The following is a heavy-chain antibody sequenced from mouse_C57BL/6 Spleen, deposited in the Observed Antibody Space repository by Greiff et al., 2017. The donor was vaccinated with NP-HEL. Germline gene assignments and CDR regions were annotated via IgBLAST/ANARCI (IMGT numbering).Heavy chain of an antibody. J-gene: IGHJ4*01. Sequence: EVKLVESGGGLVKPGGSLKLSCAASGFTFSSYTMSWVRQTPEKRLEWVATISGGGGNTYYPDSVKGRFTISRDNAKNTLYLQMSSLRSEDTALYYCARQLEGAYYYAMDYWGQGTSVTVSS. V-gene: IGHV5-9*01. CDR1: GFTFSSYT. D-gene: IGHD3-1*01. CDR2: ISGGGGNT. CDR3: ARQLEGAYYYAMDY.